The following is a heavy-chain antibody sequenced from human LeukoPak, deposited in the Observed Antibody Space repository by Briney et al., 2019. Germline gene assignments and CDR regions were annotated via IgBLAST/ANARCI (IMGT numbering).Heavy chain of an antibody. D-gene: IGHD2-8*01. CDR3: ARISYNIRYRDAFDI. Sequence: GSLKVSCKASGYTFTGYYMHWVRQAPGQGLEWMGWINPNSSGPNFAQKFQGRVTMTRDTSISTAYMELSRLRSDDTAVYYCARISYNIRYRDAFDIWGQGTMVTVS. CDR1: GYTFTGYY. CDR2: INPNSSGP. J-gene: IGHJ3*02. V-gene: IGHV1-2*02.